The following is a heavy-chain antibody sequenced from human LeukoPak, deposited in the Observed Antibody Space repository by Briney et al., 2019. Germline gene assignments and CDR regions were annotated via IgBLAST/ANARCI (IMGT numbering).Heavy chain of an antibody. V-gene: IGHV4-31*03. J-gene: IGHJ4*02. Sequence: SETLSLTCTVPGGSISSGGYSWSWIRQHPGKGLEWIGYIYYSGSTYYNPSLKSRVTISVDTSKNQFSLKLSSVTVADTAVYYCARDPDSSGYFDYWGQGTLVTVSS. CDR1: GGSISSGGYS. CDR3: ARDPDSSGYFDY. D-gene: IGHD3-22*01. CDR2: IYYSGST.